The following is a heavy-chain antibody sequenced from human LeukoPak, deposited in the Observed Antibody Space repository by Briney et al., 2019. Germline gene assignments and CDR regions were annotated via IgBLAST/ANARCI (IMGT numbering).Heavy chain of an antibody. V-gene: IGHV3-30*05. Sequence: GGSLRLSCAASGFTFSSYSMNWVRQAPGKGLYWVALISYDGGNKYYADSVKGRFTISRDNSRDTLYLQLNSLRAEDTAVYYCAREGAEQAFDIWGQGTMVTVSS. J-gene: IGHJ3*02. D-gene: IGHD1-26*01. CDR2: ISYDGGNK. CDR3: AREGAEQAFDI. CDR1: GFTFSSYS.